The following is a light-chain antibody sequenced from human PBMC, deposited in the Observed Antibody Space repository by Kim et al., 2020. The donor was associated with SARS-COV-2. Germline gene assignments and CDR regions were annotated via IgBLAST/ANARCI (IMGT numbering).Light chain of an antibody. Sequence: IVLTQSPDSLAVSLGERVTINCRSSQNIFSGPNNKNYLTWYQQKPGQPPKVLIYGASVRESGVPDRFSGSGSGTDFTLTISGLQAEDVALYYCQQYYSIPLTFGGGTKVDIK. V-gene: IGKV4-1*01. CDR3: QQYYSIPLT. CDR1: QNIFSGPNNKNY. CDR2: GAS. J-gene: IGKJ4*01.